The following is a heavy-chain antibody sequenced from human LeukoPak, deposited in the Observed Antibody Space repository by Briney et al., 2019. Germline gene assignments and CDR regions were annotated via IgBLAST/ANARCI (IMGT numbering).Heavy chain of an antibody. CDR1: GGTFSSYA. Sequence: ASVKVSCKASGGTFSSYAISWVRQATGQGLEWMGWMNPNSGNTGYAQKFQGRVTMTRNTSISTAYMELSSLRSEDTAVYYCAREGVSSSSFDPWGQGTLVTVSS. CDR3: AREGVSSSSFDP. J-gene: IGHJ5*02. D-gene: IGHD6-13*01. V-gene: IGHV1-8*02. CDR2: MNPNSGNT.